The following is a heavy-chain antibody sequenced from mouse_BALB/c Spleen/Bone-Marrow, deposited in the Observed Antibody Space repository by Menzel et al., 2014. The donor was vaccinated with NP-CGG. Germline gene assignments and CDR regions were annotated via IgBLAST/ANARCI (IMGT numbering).Heavy chain of an antibody. CDR1: GYAFSGYW. CDR3: ARGGISVDY. V-gene: IGHV1-80*01. J-gene: IGHJ2*01. Sequence: QVQLQQSGAELVWPGSSVKISCKASGYAFSGYWMNWVKQRPGQGLEWIGQIYPGDGDTDYNGKFKGKATLTADKSSSTAYMQLSSLTSEDSAVYFCARGGISVDYWGQGTTLTVSS. CDR2: IYPGDGDT.